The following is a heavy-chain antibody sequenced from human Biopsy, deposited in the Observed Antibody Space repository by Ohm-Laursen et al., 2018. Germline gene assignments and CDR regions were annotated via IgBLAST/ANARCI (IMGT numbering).Heavy chain of an antibody. D-gene: IGHD3-16*01. CDR3: AGAGGHSF. CDR2: IHGSGRT. J-gene: IGHJ4*02. CDR1: EFNVDRNH. Sequence: SLRLSCADSEFNVDRNHMNWVRQAPGKGLEWVSMIHGSGRTDYADSVKGRFTVSRDNSKDTVYLQMNALRVDDTAMYYCAGAGGHSFWGQGALVTVSS. V-gene: IGHV3-66*01.